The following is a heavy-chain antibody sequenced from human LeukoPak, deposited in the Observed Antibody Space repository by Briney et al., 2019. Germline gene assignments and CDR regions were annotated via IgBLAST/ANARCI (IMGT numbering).Heavy chain of an antibody. Sequence: GGSLRLSCAASGFTFSSYWMSWVRQAPGKGLEWVANIKQDGSEKYYVDSVKGRFTISRDNAKNSLYLQMNSLRAEDTAVYYCARVRGYYDILTGYPDWGQGTLVTVSS. CDR3: ARVRGYYDILTGYPD. CDR2: IKQDGSEK. J-gene: IGHJ4*02. V-gene: IGHV3-7*01. CDR1: GFTFSSYW. D-gene: IGHD3-9*01.